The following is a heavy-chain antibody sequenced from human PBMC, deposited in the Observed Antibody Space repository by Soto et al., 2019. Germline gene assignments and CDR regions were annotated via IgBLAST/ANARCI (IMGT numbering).Heavy chain of an antibody. CDR1: GGAIGSHY. CDR3: ARGQRFSDWFDP. J-gene: IGHJ5*02. V-gene: IGHV4-4*07. CDR2: IYSSGST. Sequence: ETLSLTCTISGGAIGSHYWTWIRQPAGKGLEWIGRIYSSGSTQYNPSLQSRVTMSLDTSKNQFSLRLESVTAADTAVYYCARGQRFSDWFDPWGQGTLVTVSS. D-gene: IGHD3-3*01.